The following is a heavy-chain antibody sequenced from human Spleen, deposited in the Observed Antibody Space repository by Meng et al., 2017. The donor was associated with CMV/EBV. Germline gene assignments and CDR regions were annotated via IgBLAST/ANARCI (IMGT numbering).Heavy chain of an antibody. Sequence: CKVSGYTLTELSRHWVRQAPGKGLEWMGGFDPEDGETIYAQKFQGRVTMTGDTSTDTAYMELSSLRSEDTAVYYCATDPYRGATMGYWGQGTLVTVSS. CDR3: ATDPYRGATMGY. D-gene: IGHD1-26*01. CDR1: GYTLTELS. J-gene: IGHJ4*02. V-gene: IGHV1-24*01. CDR2: FDPEDGET.